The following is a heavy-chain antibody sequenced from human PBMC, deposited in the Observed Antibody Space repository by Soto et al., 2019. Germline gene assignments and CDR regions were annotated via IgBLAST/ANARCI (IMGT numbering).Heavy chain of an antibody. V-gene: IGHV3-33*01. J-gene: IGHJ6*02. D-gene: IGHD4-4*01. CDR3: ARDGSNKPGFYYGMDV. CDR2: VWSDGSNR. Sequence: QVQLVASGGGVVQPGRSLRLSCEAFGFTFSNHGMHWVRQAPGKGLQWVASVWSDGSNRYYADSVKGRFTMSRDNSKKTLYRHMNNRRADDTAVYYCARDGSNKPGFYYGMDVWGQETTVSVSS. CDR1: GFTFSNHG.